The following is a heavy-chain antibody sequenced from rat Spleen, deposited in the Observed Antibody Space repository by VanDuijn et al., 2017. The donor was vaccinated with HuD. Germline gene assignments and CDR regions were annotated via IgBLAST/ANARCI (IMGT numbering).Heavy chain of an antibody. Sequence: EVQLVESGGGLVQPGRSMKLSCAASGFTFSNYGMAWVRQAPKKGLEWVAYISYDGGSTYYRDPVKGRFTISRDNAKSTLYLQMDSLRSEDTATYYCTTGGTTLYVMDVWGQGASVTVSS. V-gene: IGHV5-20*01. D-gene: IGHD1-10*01. CDR3: TTGGTTLYVMDV. CDR2: ISYDGGST. CDR1: GFTFSNYG. J-gene: IGHJ4*01.